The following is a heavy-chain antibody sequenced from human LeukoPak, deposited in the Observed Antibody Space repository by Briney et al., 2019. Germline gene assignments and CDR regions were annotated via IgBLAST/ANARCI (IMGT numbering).Heavy chain of an antibody. D-gene: IGHD3-22*01. V-gene: IGHV3-30-3*01. Sequence: PGRSLRLSCAASGFTFSSYAMHWVRQAPGKGLEWVAVISYDGSNKYYADSVKGRFTISRDNSKNTLYLQMNSPRAEDTAVYYCARGHYDSSGPLDYWGQGTLVTVSS. J-gene: IGHJ4*02. CDR1: GFTFSSYA. CDR3: ARGHYDSSGPLDY. CDR2: ISYDGSNK.